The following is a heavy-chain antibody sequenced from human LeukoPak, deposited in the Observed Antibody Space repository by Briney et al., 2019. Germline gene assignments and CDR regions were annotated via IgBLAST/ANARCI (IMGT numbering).Heavy chain of an antibody. CDR3: ARAGYYYDSSGYPNGMDV. V-gene: IGHV1-8*01. Sequence: GASVKVSCKASGYTFTSYDINWVRQATGQGLEWMGWMNPNSGNTGYEQKFQGRVTMTRSTSTSTAYMELSSLRSEDTAVYYCARAGYYYDSSGYPNGMDVWGQGITVTVSS. CDR1: GYTFTSYD. J-gene: IGHJ6*02. CDR2: MNPNSGNT. D-gene: IGHD3-22*01.